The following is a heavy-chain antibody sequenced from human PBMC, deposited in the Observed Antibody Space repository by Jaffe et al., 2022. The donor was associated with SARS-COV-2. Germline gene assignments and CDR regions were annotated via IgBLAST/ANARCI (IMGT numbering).Heavy chain of an antibody. V-gene: IGHV4-59*01. J-gene: IGHJ5*02. CDR2: IYYSGST. CDR1: GGSISSYY. D-gene: IGHD6-13*01. Sequence: QVQLQESGPGLVKPSETLSLTCTVSGGSISSYYWSWIRQPPGKGLEWIGYIYYSGSTNYNPSLKSRVTISVDTSKNQFSLKLSSVTAADTAVYYCARVSRSWGRGDWFDPWGQGTLVTVSS. CDR3: ARVSRSWGRGDWFDP.